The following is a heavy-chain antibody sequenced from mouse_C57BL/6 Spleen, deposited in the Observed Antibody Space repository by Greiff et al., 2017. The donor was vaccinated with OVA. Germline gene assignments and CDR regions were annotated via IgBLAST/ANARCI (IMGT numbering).Heavy chain of an antibody. J-gene: IGHJ3*01. V-gene: IGHV1-55*01. CDR1: GYTFTSYW. Sequence: QVQLQQPGAELAKPGASVKMSCKASGYTFTSYWITWVKQRPGQGLEWIGDIYPGSGSTNYNEKFKSKATLTVDTSSSTAYMQLSSLTSEVSAVDYCASYYGSSSWFAYWGQGTLVTVSA. D-gene: IGHD1-1*01. CDR3: ASYYGSSSWFAY. CDR2: IYPGSGST.